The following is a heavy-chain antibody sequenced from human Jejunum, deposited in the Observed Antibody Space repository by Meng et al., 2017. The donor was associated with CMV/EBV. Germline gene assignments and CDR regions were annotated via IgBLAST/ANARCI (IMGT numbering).Heavy chain of an antibody. CDR3: ARDGYSSSSYDAFDI. J-gene: IGHJ3*02. D-gene: IGHD6-6*01. CDR1: YTFPAYD. V-gene: IGHV1-18*01. CDR2: VSAYNGDT. Sequence: YTFPAYDVSGVRQAPGQGLGWMGWVSAYNGDTDCAQKFQGGVTMTADTSTSTAYVDLRSLRSDDTALYYCARDGYSSSSYDAFDIWGQGTRVTVSS.